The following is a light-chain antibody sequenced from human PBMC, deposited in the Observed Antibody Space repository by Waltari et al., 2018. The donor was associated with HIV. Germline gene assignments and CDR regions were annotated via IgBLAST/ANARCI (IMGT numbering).Light chain of an antibody. CDR3: SSYTSSSTDV. J-gene: IGLJ1*01. CDR2: DVS. Sequence: QSALTQPASVSGSPGQSTTISCTGTRSDDGVYNYVSWYQQHPGKAPKLMIYDVSNRPSGVSNRFSGSKSGNTASLTISGLQGEDEADYYCSSYTSSSTDVFGTGTKVTVL. CDR1: RSDDGVYNY. V-gene: IGLV2-14*03.